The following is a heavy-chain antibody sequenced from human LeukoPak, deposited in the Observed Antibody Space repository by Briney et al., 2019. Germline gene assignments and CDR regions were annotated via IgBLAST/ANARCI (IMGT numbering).Heavy chain of an antibody. Sequence: PGGSLRLSCAASGFTFSSYEMNWVRQAPGKGLEWVSYITSSGNTIYYADSAKGRFTISRDNAKNSLYLQMNRLRAEDTAVYYCARLTTMTTTGGPFDYWGQGTLVTVSS. J-gene: IGHJ4*02. CDR1: GFTFSSYE. CDR3: ARLTTMTTTGGPFDY. CDR2: ITSSGNTI. D-gene: IGHD4-17*01. V-gene: IGHV3-48*03.